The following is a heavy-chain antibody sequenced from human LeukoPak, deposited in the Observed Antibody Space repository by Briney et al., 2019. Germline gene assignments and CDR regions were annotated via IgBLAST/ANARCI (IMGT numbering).Heavy chain of an antibody. CDR3: ASSVDYYDSSGYYALEH. CDR1: GGSISSGGYY. V-gene: IGHV4-31*03. D-gene: IGHD3-22*01. CDR2: IYYSGST. Sequence: PSETQSLTCTVSGGSISSGGYYWSWIRQHPGKGLEWIGYIYYSGSTYYNPSLKSRVTISVDTSKNQFSLRLSSVTAADTAVYYCASSVDYYDSSGYYALEHWGQGTLVTVSS. J-gene: IGHJ1*01.